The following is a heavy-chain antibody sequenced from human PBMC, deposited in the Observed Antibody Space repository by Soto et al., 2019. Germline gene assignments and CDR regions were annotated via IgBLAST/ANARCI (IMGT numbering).Heavy chain of an antibody. CDR2: INPNSGGT. D-gene: IGHD6-13*01. V-gene: IGHV1-2*04. CDR1: GYTFTGYY. CDR3: ARAAAGSSNWFDP. Sequence: ASVKVSCKASGYTFTGYYMHWVRQAPGQGLEWMGWINPNSGGTNYAQKFQGWVTMTRDTSISTAYMELSRLRSDDTAVYYCARAAAGSSNWFDPWGQGALVTVPS. J-gene: IGHJ5*02.